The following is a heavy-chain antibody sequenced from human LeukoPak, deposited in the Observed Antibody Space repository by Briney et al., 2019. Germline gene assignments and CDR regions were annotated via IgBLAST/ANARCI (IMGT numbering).Heavy chain of an antibody. D-gene: IGHD1-26*01. CDR2: IYYSGST. CDR1: GGSISSYY. CDR3: AREVTGGALDY. V-gene: IGHV4-59*01. Sequence: SETLSLTRTVSGGSISSYYWSWIRQPPGKGLEWIGYIYYSGSTNYNPSLKSRVTISVDTSKNQFSLKLSSVTAADTAVYYCAREVTGGALDYWGQGTLVTVSS. J-gene: IGHJ4*02.